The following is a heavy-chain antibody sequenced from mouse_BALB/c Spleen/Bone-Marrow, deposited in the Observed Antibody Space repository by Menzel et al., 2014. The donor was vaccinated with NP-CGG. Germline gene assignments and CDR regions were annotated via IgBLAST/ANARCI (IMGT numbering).Heavy chain of an antibody. CDR2: IWGDGST. D-gene: IGHD1-1*01. CDR1: GFSLTGYG. Sequence: QVQLQQSGPGLVAPSQSLAITCTVSGFSLTGYGVKWVRQPPGKGLEWLGEIWGDGSTDYNSALKSRLSISKDNSKSQVFLKMNSLQTDDTDRYYCARDYGTGAMDYWGQGTSVTVSS. J-gene: IGHJ4*01. CDR3: ARDYGTGAMDY. V-gene: IGHV2-6-7*01.